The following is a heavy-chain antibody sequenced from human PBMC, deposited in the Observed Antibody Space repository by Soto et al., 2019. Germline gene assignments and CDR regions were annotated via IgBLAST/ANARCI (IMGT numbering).Heavy chain of an antibody. J-gene: IGHJ5*02. CDR2: INPSGGST. V-gene: IGHV1-46*03. Sequence: QVQLVQSGAEVKKPGTSVKVSCKASGYTFTSYYMHWVRQAHGQGLEWMGIINPSGGSTSYAQKFQGRVTMTRDTSTSTVYMELSSLRSEDTAVYYCARVRRYDFWSGYYTGFDPWGQGTLVTVSS. CDR1: GYTFTSYY. D-gene: IGHD3-3*01. CDR3: ARVRRYDFWSGYYTGFDP.